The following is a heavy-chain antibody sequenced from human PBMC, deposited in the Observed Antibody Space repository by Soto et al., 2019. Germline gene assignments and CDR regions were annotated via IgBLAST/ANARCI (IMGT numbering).Heavy chain of an antibody. CDR2: ISGSGGST. CDR1: GFTFSSYA. CDR3: AKVPSLDFWSGHNWFDP. V-gene: IGHV3-23*01. D-gene: IGHD3-3*01. Sequence: HPGGSLRLSCAASGFTFSSYAMSWVCQAPGKGLEWVSAISGSGGSTYYADSVKGRFTISRDNSKNTLYLQMNSLRAEDTAVYYCAKVPSLDFWSGHNWFDPWGQGTLVTVSS. J-gene: IGHJ5*02.